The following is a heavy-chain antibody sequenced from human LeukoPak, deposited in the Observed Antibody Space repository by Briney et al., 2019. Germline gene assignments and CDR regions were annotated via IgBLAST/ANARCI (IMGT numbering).Heavy chain of an antibody. Sequence: GGSLRLSCAASGFIFSSYWMSWVRQAPGKGLEWVANIKQDEGEKYYVDSVKGRFTISRDNAKNSLYLQMNSLRAEDTAVYYCARDLKGNAFDIWGQGTMVTVSS. CDR2: IKQDEGEK. J-gene: IGHJ3*02. CDR1: GFIFSSYW. CDR3: ARDLKGNAFDI. D-gene: IGHD6-13*01. V-gene: IGHV3-7*01.